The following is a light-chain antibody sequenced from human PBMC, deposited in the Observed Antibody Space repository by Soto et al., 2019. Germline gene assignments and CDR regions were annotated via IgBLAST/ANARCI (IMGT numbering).Light chain of an antibody. V-gene: IGKV3-20*01. J-gene: IGKJ3*01. CDR2: GAS. CDR3: QQYSSSPFT. CDR1: QSVSSSY. Sequence: EIVLTQSPGTLSLSPGDRATLSCRASQSVSSSYLAWYQKKPGQAPMLLIYGASRKATAIPDRFSGSGSGTDFTLTISRLEPEDFAMYYCQQYSSSPFTFGPGTKVEIK.